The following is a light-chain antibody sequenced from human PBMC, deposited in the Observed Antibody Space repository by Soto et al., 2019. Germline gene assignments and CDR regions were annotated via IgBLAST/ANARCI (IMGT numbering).Light chain of an antibody. Sequence: EVVLTQSPATLSLSPGDRATLSCRAGQPLNNNVAWYQHKPGQAPRLLIYGTSTRATGISARSSGGGSGTEFTLTISSLQSEDFAVYFCQQYEKWPPSITFGQGTRLEIK. CDR3: QQYEKWPPSIT. V-gene: IGKV3-15*01. CDR1: QPLNNN. CDR2: GTS. J-gene: IGKJ5*01.